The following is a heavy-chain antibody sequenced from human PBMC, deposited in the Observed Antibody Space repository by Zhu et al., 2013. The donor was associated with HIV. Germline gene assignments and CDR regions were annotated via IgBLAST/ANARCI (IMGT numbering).Heavy chain of an antibody. D-gene: IGHD1-7*01. Sequence: QVQLVQSGAEVKKPGASVKVSCKASGYTFTGYYIHWVRQAPGQGLEWMGWINPNSGGTNFAQKFQGRVTMTRATSISTAYMELSRLRFDDTAVYYCARRTTIGNWFDPWGQGTLVTVSS. CDR3: ARRTTIGNWFDP. CDR1: GYTFTGYY. V-gene: IGHV1-2*02. CDR2: INPNSGGT. J-gene: IGHJ5*02.